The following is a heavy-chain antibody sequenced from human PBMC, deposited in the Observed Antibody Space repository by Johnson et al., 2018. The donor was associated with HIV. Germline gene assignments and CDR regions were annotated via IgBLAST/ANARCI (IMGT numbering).Heavy chain of an antibody. CDR1: GFTFGDYA. Sequence: VQLVESGGGVVQPGGSLRLSCAASGFTFGDYAMSWFRQAPGKGLEWVGFIRSKAYGGTTEYAASVKGRFTISRDDSKSIAYLQMNSLKADDTAVYYCTGGRDLRAFDVWGQGTMVTVSS. J-gene: IGHJ3*01. CDR2: IRSKAYGGTT. CDR3: TGGRDLRAFDV. D-gene: IGHD2-21*02. V-gene: IGHV3-49*03.